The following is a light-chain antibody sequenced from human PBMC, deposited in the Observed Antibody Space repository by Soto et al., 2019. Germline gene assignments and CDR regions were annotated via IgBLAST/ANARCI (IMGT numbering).Light chain of an antibody. Sequence: EIVLTQSPATLSLSPGERATLSCRASQSVSSYLAWYQQKPGQAPRLLIYDASNGATGIPARFSGSGSGTDFTLTISSLEPEDFAVYYCQHRRNWPITFGQGTRLEIK. J-gene: IGKJ5*01. CDR3: QHRRNWPIT. CDR2: DAS. V-gene: IGKV3-11*01. CDR1: QSVSSY.